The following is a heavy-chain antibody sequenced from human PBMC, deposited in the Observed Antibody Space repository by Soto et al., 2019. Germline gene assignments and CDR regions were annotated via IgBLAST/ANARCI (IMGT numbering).Heavy chain of an antibody. CDR1: GFTFSNYD. V-gene: IGHV3-48*01. Sequence: GGSLRLSCAASGFTFSNYDMDWVRQAPGKGLEWVSYISTSSRTIYYADSVKGRFTISRDNAKNSLYLQMNSLRAEDTAVYYYARERYCSSTSCYVGYFQHWGQGTLVTVSS. D-gene: IGHD2-2*01. CDR2: ISTSSRTI. CDR3: ARERYCSSTSCYVGYFQH. J-gene: IGHJ1*01.